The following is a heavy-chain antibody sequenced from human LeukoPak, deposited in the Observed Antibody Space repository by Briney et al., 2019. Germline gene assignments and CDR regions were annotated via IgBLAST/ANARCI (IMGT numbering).Heavy chain of an antibody. V-gene: IGHV4-34*01. J-gene: IGHJ6*02. CDR1: GGSFSGYY. CDR3: ARGWNVLLWFGELFPFGMDV. Sequence: SETLSLTCAVYGGSFSGYYWSWIRQPPGKGLEWIGEINHSGSTNYNPSLKSRVTISVDTSKNQFSLKLGSVTAADTAVYYCARGWNVLLWFGELFPFGMDVWGQGTTVTVSS. D-gene: IGHD3-10*01. CDR2: INHSGST.